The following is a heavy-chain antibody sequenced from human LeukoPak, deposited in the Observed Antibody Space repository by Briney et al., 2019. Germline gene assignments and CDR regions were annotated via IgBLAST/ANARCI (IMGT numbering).Heavy chain of an antibody. J-gene: IGHJ4*02. CDR2: IYYSGST. D-gene: IGHD3-22*01. V-gene: IGHV4-59*12. Sequence: SETLSLTCTVSGGYISSYYWSWIRQRPGKGLEWIGYIYYSGSTNYNPSLKSRVTISVDTSKNQFSLKLSSVTAADTAVYYCVEDSSGFRVSYWGQGTLVTVSS. CDR3: VEDSSGFRVSY. CDR1: GGYISSYY.